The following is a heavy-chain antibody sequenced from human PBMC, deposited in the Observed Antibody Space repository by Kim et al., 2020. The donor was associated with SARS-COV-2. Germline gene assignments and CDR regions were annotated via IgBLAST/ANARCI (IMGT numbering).Heavy chain of an antibody. V-gene: IGHV3-11*01. CDR3: ARDGGYSSSWYYFDY. D-gene: IGHD6-13*01. J-gene: IGHJ4*02. Sequence: SVKGRITISRDNAKNSLYLQMNSLRAEDTAVYYCARDGGYSSSWYYFDYWGQGTLVTVSS.